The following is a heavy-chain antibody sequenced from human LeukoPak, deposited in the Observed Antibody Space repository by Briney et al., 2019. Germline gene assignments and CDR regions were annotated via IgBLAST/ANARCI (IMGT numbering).Heavy chain of an antibody. CDR3: AKQATYYYGSGLSGFDY. CDR2: ISYDGSNK. J-gene: IGHJ4*02. CDR1: GFTFSSYG. V-gene: IGHV3-30*18. D-gene: IGHD3-10*01. Sequence: GGSLRLSCAPSGFTFSSYGMHWVRQAPGKGLEWVAVISYDGSNKYYADSVKGRFTISRDNSKNTLYLQMNSLRAEDTAVYYCAKQATYYYGSGLSGFDYWGQGTLVTVSS.